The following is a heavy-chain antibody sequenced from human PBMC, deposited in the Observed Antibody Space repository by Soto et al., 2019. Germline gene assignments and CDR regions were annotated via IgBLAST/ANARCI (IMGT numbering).Heavy chain of an antibody. CDR3: AKDISGDYVSMGWFDP. CDR1: GFTFDDYA. Sequence: EVQLVESGGGLEQPGRSLRLSCAASGFTFDDYAMHWVRQAPGKGLEWVSGISWNSGSIGYADSVKGRFTISRDNAKNSLYLQMQRLRAEDTALYYCAKDISGDYVSMGWFDPWGQGTLVTVSS. V-gene: IGHV3-9*01. D-gene: IGHD3-16*01. J-gene: IGHJ5*02. CDR2: ISWNSGSI.